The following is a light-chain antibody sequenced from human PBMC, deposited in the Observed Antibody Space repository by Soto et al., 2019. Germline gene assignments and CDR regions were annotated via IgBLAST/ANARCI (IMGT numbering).Light chain of an antibody. J-gene: IGLJ1*01. CDR2: GVT. CDR1: SSDVGGYNY. CDR3: NPFTRASTPLLL. Sequence: QSALTQPASVSGSPGQSITISCTGTSSDVGGYNYVSWYQQHPGIAPKLLIYGVTNRPSGVSTRFSGSKSGNTASLTISGLQAYDQAEYHLNPFTRASTPLLLFGTGTKLTVL. V-gene: IGLV2-14*01.